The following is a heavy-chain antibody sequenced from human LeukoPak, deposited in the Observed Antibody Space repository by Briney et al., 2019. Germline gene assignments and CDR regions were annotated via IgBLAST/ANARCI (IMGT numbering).Heavy chain of an antibody. D-gene: IGHD1-7*01. V-gene: IGHV4-39*02. Sequence: SETLSLTCTVSGGSISSSSYYWGWIRQPPGKGLEWIGSIYYSGSTYYNPSLKSRVTISVDTSKNQFSLKLSSVTAADTPVYYCTRDRELYFFYYYIDVWGEGTTVSVSS. CDR2: IYYSGST. J-gene: IGHJ6*03. CDR3: TRDRELYFFYYYIDV. CDR1: GGSISSSSYY.